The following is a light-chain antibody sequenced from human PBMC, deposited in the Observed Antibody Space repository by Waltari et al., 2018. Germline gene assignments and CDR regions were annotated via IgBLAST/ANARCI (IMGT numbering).Light chain of an antibody. CDR3: SSYTSNSPFAYNYV. CDR2: DVS. CDR1: SIDVSTYNY. Sequence: QSALTQPASVSGSPGQSITISCTGTSIDVSTYNYVSWYQQHPGKAPKLMIYDVSKRPSGVSTRFSGSKSSNTASLTISGLQAEDEADYYCSSYTSNSPFAYNYVFGTGTKVTVL. J-gene: IGLJ1*01. V-gene: IGLV2-14*01.